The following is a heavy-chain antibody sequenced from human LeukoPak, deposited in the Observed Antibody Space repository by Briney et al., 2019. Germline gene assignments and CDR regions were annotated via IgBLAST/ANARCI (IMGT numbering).Heavy chain of an antibody. CDR1: GGSISSYY. J-gene: IGHJ4*02. V-gene: IGHV4-59*01. Sequence: PSETLPLTCTVSGGSISSYYWSWIRQPPGKGLEWIGYIYYSGSTNYNPSLKSRVTISVDTSKNQFSLKLSSVTAADTAVYYCARVDSDTAMVDYWGQGTLVTVSS. CDR3: ARVDSDTAMVDY. CDR2: IYYSGST. D-gene: IGHD5-18*01.